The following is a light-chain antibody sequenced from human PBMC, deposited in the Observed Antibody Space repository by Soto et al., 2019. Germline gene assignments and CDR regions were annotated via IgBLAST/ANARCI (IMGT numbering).Light chain of an antibody. Sequence: QSALTQPASVSGSPGQSITISCTGTSSDIGGYNFVSWYQHHPGKAPKLLLHDVSNLPSGVSSRFSGSKSGNTASLTISGLQAEDEADYYCNSYRTVSTYVFGTGTKLTVL. CDR1: SSDIGGYNF. CDR2: DVS. J-gene: IGLJ1*01. V-gene: IGLV2-14*03. CDR3: NSYRTVSTYV.